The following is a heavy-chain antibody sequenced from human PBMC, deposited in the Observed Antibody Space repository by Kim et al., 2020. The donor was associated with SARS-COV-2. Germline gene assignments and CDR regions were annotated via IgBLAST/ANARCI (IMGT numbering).Heavy chain of an antibody. CDR3: ATLPYSMAFED. D-gene: IGHD4-4*01. Sequence: GGSLRLSCVGSKFSFSTYWMTWVRQTPGKGLEWVANIKEDGSKKYYVDSVRGRFTISRDNAKNSVFQQMNSLGAEDTAVYYCATLPYSMAFEDWGQGTLVTVSS. CDR1: KFSFSTYW. CDR2: IKEDGSKK. J-gene: IGHJ4*02. V-gene: IGHV3-7*01.